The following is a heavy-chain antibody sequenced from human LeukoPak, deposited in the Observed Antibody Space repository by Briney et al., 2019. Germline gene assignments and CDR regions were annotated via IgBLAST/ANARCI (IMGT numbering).Heavy chain of an antibody. CDR2: IKQNGGEI. CDR1: GFIFNKYW. CDR3: ARDLPFDL. V-gene: IGHV3-7*03. Sequence: GGSLRLSCAASGFIFNKYWMTWVRQAPGEAPVWVANIKQNGGEIHYLDSVKGRFTISRDDAKNSLYLQMNSLRVEDTARYFCARDLPFDLWGQGTLVTVSS. J-gene: IGHJ4*02.